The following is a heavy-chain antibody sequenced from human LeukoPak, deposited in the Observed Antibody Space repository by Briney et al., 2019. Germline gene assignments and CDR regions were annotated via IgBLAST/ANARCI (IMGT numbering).Heavy chain of an antibody. CDR3: ARSLKIAVAGTGACDY. Sequence: SETLSLACAVYGGSFSGYYWSWIRQPPGKGLEWIGEINHSGSTNYNPSLKSRVTISVDTSKNQFSLKLSSVTAADTAVYYCARSLKIAVAGTGACDYWGQGTLVTVSS. D-gene: IGHD6-19*01. CDR2: INHSGST. CDR1: GGSFSGYY. V-gene: IGHV4-34*01. J-gene: IGHJ4*02.